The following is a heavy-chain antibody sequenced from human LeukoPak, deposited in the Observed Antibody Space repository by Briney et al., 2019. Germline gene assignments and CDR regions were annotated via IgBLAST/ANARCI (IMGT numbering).Heavy chain of an antibody. V-gene: IGHV3-21*01. J-gene: IGHJ6*03. Sequence: SGGSLRLSCAASGFTFSSYSMNWVRQAPGKGLEWVSSISSSSSYIYYADSVKGRFTISRDNAKNSLYLQMNSLRAEDTAVYYCARDGGTGPRYYYYYMDVWGKGTTVTISS. D-gene: IGHD3/OR15-3a*01. CDR1: GFTFSSYS. CDR3: ARDGGTGPRYYYYYMDV. CDR2: ISSSSSYI.